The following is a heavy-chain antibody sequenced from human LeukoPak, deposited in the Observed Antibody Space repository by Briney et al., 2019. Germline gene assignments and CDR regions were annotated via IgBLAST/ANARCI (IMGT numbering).Heavy chain of an antibody. J-gene: IGHJ4*02. V-gene: IGHV4-39*01. CDR3: ARGGSYYLGFDY. CDR2: IYYSGST. CDR1: GGSISSSSYY. D-gene: IGHD1-26*01. Sequence: SETLSLTCTVSGGSISSSSYYWGWIRQPPGKGLEWIGSIYYSGSTYYNPSLKGRVTISVDTSKNQFSLKLSSVTAADTAVYYCARGGSYYLGFDYWGQGTLVTVSS.